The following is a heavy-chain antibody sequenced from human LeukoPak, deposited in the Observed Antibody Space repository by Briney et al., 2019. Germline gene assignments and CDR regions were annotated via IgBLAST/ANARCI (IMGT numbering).Heavy chain of an antibody. J-gene: IGHJ4*02. CDR1: GFTFSSYA. CDR3: ATDPKKVFHYYGSGSYYNVNY. CDR2: ISGSGGST. V-gene: IGHV3-23*01. Sequence: PGGSLRLSCAASGFTFSSYAMSWVRQTPGKGLEWVSAISGSGGSTYYADSVKGRFTISRDNSKNTLYLQMNSLRAEDTAVYYCATDPKKVFHYYGSGSYYNVNYWGQGTLVTVSS. D-gene: IGHD3-10*01.